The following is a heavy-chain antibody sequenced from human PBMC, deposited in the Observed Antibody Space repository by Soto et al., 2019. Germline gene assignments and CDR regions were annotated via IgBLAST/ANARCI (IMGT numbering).Heavy chain of an antibody. Sequence: SGTLSLTCTVSGGSSSSYYWSWIRQSPGKGLEWIGYVFYTGNTKYNPALKRRVTISVDTSKKQFSLKLSSVSAADTGLYYCARSYSGTFYGYDIWGRGILVTVSS. J-gene: IGHJ4*02. CDR2: VFYTGNT. CDR3: ARSYSGTFYGYDI. D-gene: IGHD1-26*01. V-gene: IGHV4-59*01. CDR1: GGSSSSYY.